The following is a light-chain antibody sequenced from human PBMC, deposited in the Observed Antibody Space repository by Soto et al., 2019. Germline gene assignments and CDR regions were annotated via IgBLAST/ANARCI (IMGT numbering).Light chain of an antibody. CDR3: DEDGSSYPRT. CDR1: QSVSSNY. J-gene: IGKJ1*01. CDR2: GAS. V-gene: IGKV3-20*01. Sequence: EIVLTQSPGTLSLSPGERATLSCRASQSVSSNYLAWYQQKPGQAPRLLIYGASSRATGIPDRFSGSGSGSGFTLSIRALATGDCAIFYCDEDGSSYPRTFGQGRKVELK.